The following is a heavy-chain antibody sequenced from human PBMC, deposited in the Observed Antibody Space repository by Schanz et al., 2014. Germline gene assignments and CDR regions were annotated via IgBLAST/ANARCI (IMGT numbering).Heavy chain of an antibody. CDR1: GYTLSSFY. J-gene: IGHJ6*02. CDR2: INPSGESR. D-gene: IGHD1-26*01. CDR3: ARDPYSASYFPSPPLYGLDV. V-gene: IGHV1-46*01. Sequence: QVQLVQSGAEVKKPGASVKVSCKASGYTLSSFYMQWVRQAPGQGLEWMGVINPSGESRIDAQKFQGRITMTRDTSTRTVYMELTSLRSEDTAVYYCARDPYSASYFPSPPLYGLDVWGQGTTVTVSS.